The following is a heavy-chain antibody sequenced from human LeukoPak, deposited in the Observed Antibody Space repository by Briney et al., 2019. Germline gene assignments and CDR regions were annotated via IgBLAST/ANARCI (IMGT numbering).Heavy chain of an antibody. D-gene: IGHD5-18*01. J-gene: IGHJ4*02. Sequence: AGGSLRLSCAASGFTFTSYAMNWVRQAPGKGLEWVSTISGSGGSTYYADSVKGRFTISRDNSKNTLYLQMNSLRAEDTAIYYCASSGYNYGTSYFAYWGQGTLVTVSS. CDR3: ASSGYNYGTSYFAY. V-gene: IGHV3-23*01. CDR2: ISGSGGST. CDR1: GFTFTSYA.